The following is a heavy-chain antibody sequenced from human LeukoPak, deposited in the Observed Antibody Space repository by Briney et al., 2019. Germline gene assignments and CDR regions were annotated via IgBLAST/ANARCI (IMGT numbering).Heavy chain of an antibody. V-gene: IGHV3-64*01. J-gene: IGHJ3*02. D-gene: IGHD3-22*01. CDR2: ISSNGGST. Sequence: GGSLRLSCAASGFTSSSYAMHWVRQAPGKGLEYVSAISSNGGSTYYANSVKGRFTISRDNSKNTLYLQMGSLRAEDMAVYHCARRTSPDYYDSSGDAFDIWGQGTMVTVSS. CDR3: ARRTSPDYYDSSGDAFDI. CDR1: GFTSSSYA.